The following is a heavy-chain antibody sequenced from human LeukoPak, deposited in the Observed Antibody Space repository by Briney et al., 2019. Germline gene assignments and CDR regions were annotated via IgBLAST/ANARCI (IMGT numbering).Heavy chain of an antibody. CDR2: IYTSGST. V-gene: IGHV4-4*07. J-gene: IGHJ5*02. CDR1: GGSISIYY. Sequence: PSETLSLTCTVSGGSISIYYWSWIRQPAGKGLEWIGHIYTSGSTNYNPSLKSRVTMSVDTSKNQFSLKLSSVTAADTAVYYCARDYIVVVPAARFDPWGQGTLVTVSS. CDR3: ARDYIVVVPAARFDP. D-gene: IGHD2-2*01.